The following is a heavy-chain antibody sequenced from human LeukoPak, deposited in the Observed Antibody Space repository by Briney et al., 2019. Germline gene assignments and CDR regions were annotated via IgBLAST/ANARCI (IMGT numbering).Heavy chain of an antibody. D-gene: IGHD2-21*01. J-gene: IGHJ5*01. CDR1: GFTFSSYA. CDR3: ANWDASYSRGWYDF. CDR2: ISDNSANI. V-gene: IGHV3-23*01. Sequence: GGSLRLSCAASGFTFSSYAMSWVRQAPGKGLEWVSHISDNSANIYHADSVKGRFTISRDNYKNTLYLQMHSLKAEDTAIYYCANWDASYSRGWYDFWGXXXXXTVXS.